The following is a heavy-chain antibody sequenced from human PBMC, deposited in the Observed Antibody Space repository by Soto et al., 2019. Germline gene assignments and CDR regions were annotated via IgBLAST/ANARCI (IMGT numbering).Heavy chain of an antibody. V-gene: IGHV1-69*13. CDR1: GGTFSSYA. Sequence: SVKVSCKASGGTFSSYAISWVRRAPGQGLEWMGGIIPIFGTANYAQKFQGRVTITADESTSTAYMELSSLRSEDTAVYYCARGKLYYDSSGYNSYYYGMDVWGQGTTVTVSS. J-gene: IGHJ6*02. CDR2: IIPIFGTA. CDR3: ARGKLYYDSSGYNSYYYGMDV. D-gene: IGHD3-22*01.